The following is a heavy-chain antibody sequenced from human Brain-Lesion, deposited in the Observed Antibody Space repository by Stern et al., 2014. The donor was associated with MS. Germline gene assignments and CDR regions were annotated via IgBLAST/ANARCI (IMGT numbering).Heavy chain of an antibody. CDR1: GFTFSNSW. CDR2: INRDGRTT. D-gene: IGHD3-10*01. Sequence: EVHLVESGGGLVQPGGSLRLSCAASGFTFSNSWMHWVRQAPGKGLVWVSRINRDGRTTTYADSVKGRFTISRDNAKNTLYLQMSSLRAEDTAVYYCTILSGPYDHWGQGTLVTVSS. CDR3: TILSGPYDH. J-gene: IGHJ4*02. V-gene: IGHV3-74*02.